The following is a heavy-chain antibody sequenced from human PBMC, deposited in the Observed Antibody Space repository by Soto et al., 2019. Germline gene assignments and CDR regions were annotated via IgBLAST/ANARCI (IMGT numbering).Heavy chain of an antibody. CDR3: ARDVVGDSSGYYYYYYGMDV. Sequence: QVQLQESRPGLVKPSQTLSLTCTVSGGSISSGGYYWSWIRQHPGKGLEWIGYIYYSGSTYYTPSLKSRVTISVDTSKNQFALKLSSVTAADTAVYYCARDVVGDSSGYYYYYYGMDVWGQGTTVTVSS. CDR1: GGSISSGGYY. D-gene: IGHD3-22*01. V-gene: IGHV4-31*03. J-gene: IGHJ6*02. CDR2: IYYSGST.